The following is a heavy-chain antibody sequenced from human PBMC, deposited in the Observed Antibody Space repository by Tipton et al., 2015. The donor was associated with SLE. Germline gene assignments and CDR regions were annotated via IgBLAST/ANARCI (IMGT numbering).Heavy chain of an antibody. CDR2: IDHSGVT. CDR3: TRAAFSSNWYMSWHFAL. Sequence: TLSLTCAVYGRSFIGSYWTWIRQPPGKGLEWIGDIDHSGVTHYNPSLKSRVTISRDTPGNQFSLNLSSLTASDTAVYFCTRAAFSSNWYMSWHFALWGRGTLVTVSS. V-gene: IGHV4-34*01. J-gene: IGHJ2*01. CDR1: GRSFIGSY. D-gene: IGHD6-13*01.